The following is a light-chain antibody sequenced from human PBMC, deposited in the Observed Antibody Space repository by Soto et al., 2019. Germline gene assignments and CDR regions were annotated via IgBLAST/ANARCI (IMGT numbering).Light chain of an antibody. Sequence: QSALTQPASVSGSPGQSITISCTGTSSDVGGYNYVSWYQQHPGKAPKLMIYEVSTRPSWVSNRFSGSKTGNTASLTISGLQAEDEAAYYCSSYTSSSTYVVFGGGTKVTVL. CDR2: EVS. CDR3: SSYTSSSTYVV. V-gene: IGLV2-14*01. J-gene: IGLJ2*01. CDR1: SSDVGGYNY.